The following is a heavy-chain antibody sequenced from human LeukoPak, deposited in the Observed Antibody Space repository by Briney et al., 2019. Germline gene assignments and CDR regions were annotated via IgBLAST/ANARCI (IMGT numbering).Heavy chain of an antibody. CDR1: GFTFSSYE. D-gene: IGHD1-14*01. J-gene: IGHJ4*02. CDR3: ARGAGTTYYFDC. V-gene: IGHV3-48*03. Sequence: GGSLRLSCAASGFTFSSYEMNWVRQAPGKGLEWVSYISSSGSTIYYADSVKGRITISRDNAKKSLYLQMNSLRAEDTAIYYCARGAGTTYYFDCWGQGTLVTVSS. CDR2: ISSSGSTI.